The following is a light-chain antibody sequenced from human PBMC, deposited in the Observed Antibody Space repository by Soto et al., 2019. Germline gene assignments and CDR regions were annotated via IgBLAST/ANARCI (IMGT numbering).Light chain of an antibody. CDR1: HDVSRN. CDR3: QQYNSMLS. J-gene: IGKJ4*01. Sequence: DIQMIQSPSSLSASVGDRVTIACQSSHDVSRNLNWFQQKPGEAPKLLIYDASNLERGVPSRFSASGSGTDFTFTISSLQPEDVATYYCQQYNSMLSFGGGT. CDR2: DAS. V-gene: IGKV1-33*01.